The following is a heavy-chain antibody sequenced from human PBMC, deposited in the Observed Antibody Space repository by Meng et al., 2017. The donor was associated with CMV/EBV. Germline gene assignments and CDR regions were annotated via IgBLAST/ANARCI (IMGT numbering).Heavy chain of an antibody. CDR2: INSDGSST. J-gene: IGHJ5*02. V-gene: IGHV3-74*01. CDR3: ARDRLLGWFDP. CDR1: CFTFSSNW. D-gene: IGHD7-27*01. Sequence: RLGGPGGVLVPPGCSLSISCSASCFTFSSNWMHWVSQAPGKGLVWVSRINSDGSSTSYADSVKGRFTISRDNAKNTLYLQMNSLRAEDTAVYYCARDRLLGWFDPWGQGTLVTVSS.